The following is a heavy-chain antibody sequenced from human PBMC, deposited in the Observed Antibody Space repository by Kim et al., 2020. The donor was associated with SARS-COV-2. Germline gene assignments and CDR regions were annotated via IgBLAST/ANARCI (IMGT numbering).Heavy chain of an antibody. CDR2: IWYVGSNK. CDR1: GFTFSSYG. V-gene: IGHV3-33*01. Sequence: GGSLRLSCAASGFTFSSYGMHWVRQAPGKGLEWVAVIWYVGSNKYYADSVKGRFTISRDNSKNTLYLQMNSLRAEDTAVYYCATAAAARPGYYYYGMDVWGQGTTVTVSS. J-gene: IGHJ6*02. CDR3: ATAAAARPGYYYYGMDV. D-gene: IGHD6-6*01.